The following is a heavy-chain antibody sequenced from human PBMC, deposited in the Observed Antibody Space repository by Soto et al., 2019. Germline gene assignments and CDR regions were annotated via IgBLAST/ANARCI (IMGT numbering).Heavy chain of an antibody. V-gene: IGHV3-30*18. CDR2: ISNDGSNK. Sequence: QVQLVESGGGVVQPGTSLRLSCAASGFTFRSYGMHWVRQAPGKGLEWLAVISNDGSNKYLADSVKGRLALSRDNSRNTLYLQINSLRVEDTAVYYCGKDTLECSGGDFTLYYYYGVDVWGQGTTVTVSS. J-gene: IGHJ6*02. D-gene: IGHD2-15*01. CDR3: GKDTLECSGGDFTLYYYYGVDV. CDR1: GFTFRSYG.